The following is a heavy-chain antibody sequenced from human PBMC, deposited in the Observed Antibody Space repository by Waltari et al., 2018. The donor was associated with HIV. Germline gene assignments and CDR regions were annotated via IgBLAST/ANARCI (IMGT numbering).Heavy chain of an antibody. Sequence: QEKLVESGGAVGQPGGSLRSSCVASGFEFNTYNVQWVRQAPGKGLEWMAVVWFDENNKNYAESLKGRLAISRNNAKKTLYLQMNRLRVDDTAVYYCARGTGPLSPLDLWGQGTSVTVSS. CDR1: GFEFNTYN. V-gene: IGHV3-33*01. CDR2: VWFDENNK. J-gene: IGHJ3*01. CDR3: ARGTGPLSPLDL.